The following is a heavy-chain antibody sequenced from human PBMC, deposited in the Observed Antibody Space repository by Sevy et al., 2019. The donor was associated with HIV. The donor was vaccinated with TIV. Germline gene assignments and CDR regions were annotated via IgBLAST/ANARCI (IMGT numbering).Heavy chain of an antibody. V-gene: IGHV3-11*01. CDR1: KFSFSDYY. CDR3: AREGDLRYFDF. CDR2: ISNSGSTI. Sequence: GGSLRLSCAASKFSFSDYYMSWIRQAPGKGLEWVSYISNSGSTIYYADSVKGRFTISRDNAQSSMYLQMNRLRAEDTAVYYCAREGDLRYFDFWGRGSLVTVSS. D-gene: IGHD3-10*01. J-gene: IGHJ2*01.